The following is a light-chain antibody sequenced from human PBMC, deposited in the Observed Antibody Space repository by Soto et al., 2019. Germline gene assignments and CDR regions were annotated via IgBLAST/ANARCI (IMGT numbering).Light chain of an antibody. CDR3: QQYNNWPFS. Sequence: ETVMTQCAASLSVARRGAATLSCRASENVTTNFAWYQQKSGQSPRLLIYDVSSRATGVPSRFSGTGSETDFTLSISGLQAEDSAIYCCQQYNNWPFSFGQGTRLEIK. J-gene: IGKJ5*01. CDR1: ENVTTN. CDR2: DVS. V-gene: IGKV3-15*01.